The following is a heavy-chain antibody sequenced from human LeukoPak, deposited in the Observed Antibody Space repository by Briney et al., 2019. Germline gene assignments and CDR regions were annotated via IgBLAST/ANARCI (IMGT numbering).Heavy chain of an antibody. CDR1: GGSISSYY. CDR3: ARRAYSSGFDYIDY. V-gene: IGHV4-59*08. D-gene: IGHD6-19*01. CDR2: IYYSWST. Sequence: PSETLSLTCTVSGGSISSYYWSWIRQPPGKGLELIGVIYYSWSTSYNPSLKSRVTISVDTSKSQFSLKLSSVIAADTAVYYCARRAYSSGFDYIDYWGQGTLVTVSS. J-gene: IGHJ4*02.